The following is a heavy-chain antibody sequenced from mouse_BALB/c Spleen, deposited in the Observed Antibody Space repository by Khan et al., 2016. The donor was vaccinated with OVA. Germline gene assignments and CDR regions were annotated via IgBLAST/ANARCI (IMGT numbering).Heavy chain of an antibody. D-gene: IGHD4-1*01. CDR3: ASELGRDYAMDY. J-gene: IGHJ4*01. Sequence: EVQLQESGPGLVKPSQSLSLTCTVTDYSITRDYAWNWIRQFPGNKLEWMGYISNSGTTSYNPSLKSRISITRDPSKNQFFLQLNSVTTEDTATYYCASELGRDYAMDYWGQGTSVTVSS. CDR2: ISNSGTT. V-gene: IGHV3-2*02. CDR1: DYSITRDYA.